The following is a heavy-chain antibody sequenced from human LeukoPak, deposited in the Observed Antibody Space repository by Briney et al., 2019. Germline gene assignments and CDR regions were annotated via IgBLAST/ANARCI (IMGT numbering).Heavy chain of an antibody. D-gene: IGHD6-13*01. CDR2: IYYSGST. CDR1: GGSISNYY. Sequence: PSETLSLTCTVSGGSISNYYWSWIRQPPGKGLEWIGYIYYSGSTKYNPSLKSRVTISVDTSKNQFSLRLSSVTAADTAVYYCARDLGISWDDYWGQGTLVTVSS. CDR3: ARDLGISWDDY. V-gene: IGHV4-59*01. J-gene: IGHJ4*02.